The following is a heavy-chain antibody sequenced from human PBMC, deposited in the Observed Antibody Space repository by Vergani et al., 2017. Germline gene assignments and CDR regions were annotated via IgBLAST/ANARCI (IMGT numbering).Heavy chain of an antibody. D-gene: IGHD2/OR15-2a*01. CDR3: AREERSNTSPFVGD. Sequence: EVHLLESGGGQVEAGGSLRLSCVASEFPFRIPAMSGVRKTSGKGLGWVSATSGHGDRTYYADSVKGRFTISRDNSKNTVYLQMNSLKAEDRATYYCAREERSNTSPFVGDWGQGTLVTV. CDR2: TSGHGDRT. V-gene: IGHV3-23*01. J-gene: IGHJ4*02. CDR1: EFPFRIPA.